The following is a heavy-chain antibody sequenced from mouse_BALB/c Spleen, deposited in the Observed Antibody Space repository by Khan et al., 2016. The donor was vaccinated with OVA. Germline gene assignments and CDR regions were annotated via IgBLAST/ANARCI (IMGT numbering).Heavy chain of an antibody. CDR1: GYAITSDYA. CDR2: ISSTGST. D-gene: IGHD2-14*01. Sequence: EVELVESGPGLVKPSQSLSLTCTVTGYAITSDYAWNWIRKFPGNKLEWMGYISSTGSTSYNPSLKSRISITRDTSKNQSFLQLKSVTTEDTATYYCARSLYYSYGYALDCWGRGTSVTVSS. CDR3: ARSLYYSYGYALDC. V-gene: IGHV3-2*02. J-gene: IGHJ4*01.